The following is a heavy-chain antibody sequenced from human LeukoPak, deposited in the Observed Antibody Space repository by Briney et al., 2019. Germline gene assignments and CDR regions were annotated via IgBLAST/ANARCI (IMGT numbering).Heavy chain of an antibody. CDR2: INHSGST. Sequence: SETLSLTCAVYGGSFSGYYWSWIRQPPGKGLEWIGEINHSGSTNYNPSLKSRVTISVDTSKNQFSLKLSSVTAADTAVYYCASLGLPFLVVPAADGGYNRDVGGKGPTVTFPS. D-gene: IGHD2-2*01. J-gene: IGHJ6*03. V-gene: IGHV4-34*01. CDR1: GGSFSGYY. CDR3: ASLGLPFLVVPAADGGYNRDV.